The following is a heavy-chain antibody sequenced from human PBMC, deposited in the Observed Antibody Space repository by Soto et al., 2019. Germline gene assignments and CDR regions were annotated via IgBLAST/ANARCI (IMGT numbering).Heavy chain of an antibody. V-gene: IGHV1-69*13. CDR2: IIPTFGTA. CDR1: GGTFSSYA. Sequence: SVKVSCKASGGTFSSYAISWVRQAPGQGLEWMGGIIPTFGTANYAQKFQGRVTITADESTSTAYMELSSLRSEDTAVYYCARAPLGAAAGFYWGQGTLVTVSS. J-gene: IGHJ4*02. CDR3: ARAPLGAAAGFY. D-gene: IGHD6-13*01.